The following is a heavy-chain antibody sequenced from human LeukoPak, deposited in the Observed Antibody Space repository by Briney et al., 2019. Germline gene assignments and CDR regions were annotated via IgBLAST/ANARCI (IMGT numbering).Heavy chain of an antibody. Sequence: GGSLRLSCAASGFTFSSYWMSWVRQAPGKGLEWVANIKQDGSEKNYVDSVKGRFTISRDNAKNSLYLQMNSLRADDTAVYYCARERGSGSYHPFDPWGQGTLATVSS. CDR2: IKQDGSEK. D-gene: IGHD3-10*01. CDR1: GFTFSSYW. CDR3: ARERGSGSYHPFDP. J-gene: IGHJ5*02. V-gene: IGHV3-7*01.